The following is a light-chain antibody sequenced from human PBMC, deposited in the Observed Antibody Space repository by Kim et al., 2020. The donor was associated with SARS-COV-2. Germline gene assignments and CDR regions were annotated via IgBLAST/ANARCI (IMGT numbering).Light chain of an antibody. V-gene: IGLV10-54*01. CDR1: SNDCGNEG. Sequence: QTATTICTGNSNDCGNEGAILLQQDQRHPPKPLSGRRTGRRSETSERFSASWSGNTASLTITGLQPEDEADYFCSAWDASLSAWVFGGGTQRTVL. J-gene: IGLJ3*02. CDR2: RRT. CDR3: SAWDASLSAWV.